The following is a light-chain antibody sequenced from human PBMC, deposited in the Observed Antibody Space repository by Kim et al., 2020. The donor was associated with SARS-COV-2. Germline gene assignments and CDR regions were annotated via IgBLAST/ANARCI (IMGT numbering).Light chain of an antibody. CDR2: EVN. J-gene: IGLJ1*01. CDR1: SSDVGGYNY. Sequence: QSALTQPPSASGSPGQSVTISCTGNSSDVGGYNYVSWYQQHPGKAPKLVIFEVNKRPSGVPDRFSGSKSGNTASLTVSGLQAEDEADYYCSSYAASNRHVFGPGTKVTVL. V-gene: IGLV2-8*01. CDR3: SSYAASNRHV.